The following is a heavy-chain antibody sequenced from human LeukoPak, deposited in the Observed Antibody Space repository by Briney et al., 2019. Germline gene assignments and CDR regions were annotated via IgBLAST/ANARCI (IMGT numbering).Heavy chain of an antibody. V-gene: IGHV3-30*02. J-gene: IGHJ4*02. CDR1: GFTFSSYG. CDR2: IRYDGSNK. Sequence: GGSLRLSCAASGFTFSSYGMHWVRQAPGKGLEWVAFIRYDGSNKYYADSVKGRFTISRDNSKNTLYLQMNSLRAEDTAVYYCAKGSTVVVPAAPSYWGQGTLVTVSA. D-gene: IGHD2-2*01. CDR3: AKGSTVVVPAAPSY.